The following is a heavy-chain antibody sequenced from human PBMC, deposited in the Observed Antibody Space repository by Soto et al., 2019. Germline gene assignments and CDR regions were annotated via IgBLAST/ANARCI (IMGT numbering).Heavy chain of an antibody. J-gene: IGHJ4*02. CDR2: ISAYNGNT. Sequence: ASVKVSCKASGYTFTSYGISWVRQAPGQGLEWMGWISAYNGNTNYAQKLQGRVTMTTDTSTSTAYMELRSLRSDDTAVYYCARSPGYCSSTSCYAGPATAIPFSYWGQGTLVTVSS. D-gene: IGHD2-2*01. CDR3: ARSPGYCSSTSCYAGPATAIPFSY. CDR1: GYTFTSYG. V-gene: IGHV1-18*01.